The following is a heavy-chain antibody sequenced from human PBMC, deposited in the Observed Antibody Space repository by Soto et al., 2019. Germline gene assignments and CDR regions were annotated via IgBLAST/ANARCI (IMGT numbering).Heavy chain of an antibody. CDR3: AREYYDILTGYHFDY. CDR1: GFTFSSYW. Sequence: GGSLRLSCAASGFTFSSYWMSWVRQAPGKGLEWVANIKQDGSEKYYVDSVKGRFTISRDNAKNSLYLQMNSLRAEDTAVYYCAREYYDILTGYHFDYWGQGTLVTVSS. CDR2: IKQDGSEK. V-gene: IGHV3-7*01. J-gene: IGHJ4*02. D-gene: IGHD3-9*01.